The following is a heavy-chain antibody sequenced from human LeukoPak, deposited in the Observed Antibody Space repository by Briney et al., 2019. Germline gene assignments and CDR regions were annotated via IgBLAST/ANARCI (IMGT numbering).Heavy chain of an antibody. CDR1: GFTFSTYW. Sequence: GGSLRLSCAASGFTFSTYWMSWVRQAPGKGLEWVANINQDGRQKYYVDSVMGRLTISRDNAKNSLYLQMNSLRAEDTAVYYCAEPGITMIGGVWGKGTTVTISS. V-gene: IGHV3-7*01. CDR3: AEPGITMIGGV. J-gene: IGHJ6*04. CDR2: INQDGRQK. D-gene: IGHD3-10*02.